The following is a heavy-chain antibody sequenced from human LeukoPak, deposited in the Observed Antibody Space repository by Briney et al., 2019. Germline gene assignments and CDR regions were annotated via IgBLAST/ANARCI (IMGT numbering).Heavy chain of an antibody. J-gene: IGHJ3*02. Sequence: GESLKISCKGSGYSFTSYWIGWVRQMPGKGLEWMGIIYPGDSDTRYSPSFQGQVTISADKSISTAYLQWSSLKASDTAMYYCARNGGDDSSGSDAFDIWGQGTMVTVSS. D-gene: IGHD3-22*01. CDR1: GYSFTSYW. CDR2: IYPGDSDT. CDR3: ARNGGDDSSGSDAFDI. V-gene: IGHV5-51*01.